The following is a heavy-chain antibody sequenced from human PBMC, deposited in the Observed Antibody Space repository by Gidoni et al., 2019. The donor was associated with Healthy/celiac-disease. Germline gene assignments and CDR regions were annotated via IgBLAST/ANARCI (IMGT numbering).Heavy chain of an antibody. J-gene: IGHJ4*02. V-gene: IGHV3-30*18. D-gene: IGHD6-19*01. CDR1: GFTFCSYG. Sequence: VPLVESGGGVVQPGRSLRLSFAASGFTFCSYGMHWVRQAPGKGLGWVAVISYDGSNKYYADSVKGRFTISRDNSKNTLYLQMNSLRAEDTAVYYCAKDLGEAAVAGPDYWGQGTLVTVSS. CDR3: AKDLGEAAVAGPDY. CDR2: ISYDGSNK.